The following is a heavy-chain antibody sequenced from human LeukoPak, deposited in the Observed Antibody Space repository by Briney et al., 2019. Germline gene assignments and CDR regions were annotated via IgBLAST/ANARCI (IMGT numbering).Heavy chain of an antibody. D-gene: IGHD3-16*02. Sequence: GASVKVSCKASGYTFSDYYIQWVRQAPGQGLEWMGWINPNSGGTIYAQHLQGRVTVTRNTAISTAFMELSRLISDDTAVYYCARSPGAHFWGSYRETNYYYMDVWGKGTTVTVSS. CDR2: INPNSGGT. CDR1: GYTFSDYY. V-gene: IGHV1-2*02. CDR3: ARSPGAHFWGSYRETNYYYMDV. J-gene: IGHJ6*03.